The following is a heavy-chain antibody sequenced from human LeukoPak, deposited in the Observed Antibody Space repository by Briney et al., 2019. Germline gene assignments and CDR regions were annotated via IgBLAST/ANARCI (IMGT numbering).Heavy chain of an antibody. Sequence: GGSLRLSCAASGFTFSSYSMNWVRQAPGKGLEWVSSISSSSSYIYYADSVKGRFTISRDNAGNSLYLQMNSLRAEDTAVYYCARVVYATGYNWFDPWGQGTLVTVSS. CDR1: GFTFSSYS. D-gene: IGHD2-8*01. J-gene: IGHJ5*02. CDR3: ARVVYATGYNWFDP. V-gene: IGHV3-21*01. CDR2: ISSSSSYI.